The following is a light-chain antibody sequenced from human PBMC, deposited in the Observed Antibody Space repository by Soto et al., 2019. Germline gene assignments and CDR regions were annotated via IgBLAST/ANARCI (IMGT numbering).Light chain of an antibody. V-gene: IGKV1-5*03. CDR3: QQYKSYWT. Sequence: DIQMTHSPATLSASVGYSVTITCRASQSITNWLAWYQLKPGKAPKLLIHEASNLHSGVSSRFTGSGSGTDFTLTITSLQPEDFATYYCQQYKSYWTFGQGTKVDIK. J-gene: IGKJ1*01. CDR1: QSITNW. CDR2: EAS.